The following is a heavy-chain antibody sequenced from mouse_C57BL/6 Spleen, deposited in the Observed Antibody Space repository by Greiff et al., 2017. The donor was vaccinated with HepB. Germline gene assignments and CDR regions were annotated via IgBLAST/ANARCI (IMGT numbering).Heavy chain of an antibody. D-gene: IGHD1-1*01. CDR1: GYTFTSYW. V-gene: IGHV1-50*01. CDR2: IDPSDSYT. Sequence: QVHVKQPGAELVKPGASVKLSCKASGYTFTSYWMQWVKQRPGQGLEWIGEIDPSDSYTNYNQKFKGKATLTVDTSSSTAYMQLSSLTSEDSAVYYCARRGGSSYGLYFDVWGTGTTVTVSS. CDR3: ARRGGSSYGLYFDV. J-gene: IGHJ1*03.